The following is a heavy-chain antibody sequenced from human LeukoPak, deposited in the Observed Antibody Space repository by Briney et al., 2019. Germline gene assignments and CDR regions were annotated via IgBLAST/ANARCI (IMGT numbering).Heavy chain of an antibody. CDR2: INPNSGGT. CDR3: ARVSTVITGVDY. V-gene: IGHV1-2*02. D-gene: IGHD4-23*01. J-gene: IGHJ4*02. CDR1: GYTFTGYY. Sequence: ASVKVSCKASGYTFTGYYMHWVRQAPGQGLEWMGWINPNSGGTNYAQKFQGRVTMTRDTSISTAYMELSRLRSDDTAVYYCARVSTVITGVDYWGQGTLVTVSS.